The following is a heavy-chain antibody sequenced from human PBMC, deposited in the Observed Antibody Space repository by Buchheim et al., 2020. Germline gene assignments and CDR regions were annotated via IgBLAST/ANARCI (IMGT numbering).Heavy chain of an antibody. D-gene: IGHD1-7*01. CDR1: GFTFSSYA. J-gene: IGHJ4*02. Sequence: QVQLMESGGGVVQPGRSLRLSCAASGFTFSSYAMHWVRQAPGKGLEWVAVISYDGRSENYVDSVKGRFTISRDNSENTLYLQMNSLRVEDTAVYYCAREDGELYFDYWGQGTL. CDR2: ISYDGRSE. CDR3: AREDGELYFDY. V-gene: IGHV3-30*04.